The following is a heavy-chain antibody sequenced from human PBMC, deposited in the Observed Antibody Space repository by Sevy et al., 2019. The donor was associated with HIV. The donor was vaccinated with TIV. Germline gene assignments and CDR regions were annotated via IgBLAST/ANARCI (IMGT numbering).Heavy chain of an antibody. CDR3: AKKDDSSGAFDI. J-gene: IGHJ3*02. Sequence: GGSLRLSCAASGFTFSSYAMSWVRQAPGKGLEWVSAISGSGGSTYYADSVKGRFTISRANSKNTLYLQMNSLRAEDTAVYYCAKKDDSSGAFDIWGQGTMVTVSS. D-gene: IGHD3-22*01. CDR1: GFTFSSYA. CDR2: ISGSGGST. V-gene: IGHV3-23*01.